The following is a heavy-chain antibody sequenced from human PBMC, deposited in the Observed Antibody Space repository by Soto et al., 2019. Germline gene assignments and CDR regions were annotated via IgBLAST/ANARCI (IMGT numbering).Heavy chain of an antibody. CDR2: MYWDGDK. Sequence: QITLKESSPALVKPTQTLTLTCSFSGFSLSTSAVGVGWIRQPPGKALEWLALMYWDGDKRYSPTLKSSLTITKDTSKNQVVLTMTNMDPVDTATYFCVHSRGSPQYYYYYSLDVWGQGTTVTVSS. J-gene: IGHJ6*02. V-gene: IGHV2-5*02. CDR1: GFSLSTSAVG. D-gene: IGHD1-26*01. CDR3: VHSRGSPQYYYYYSLDV.